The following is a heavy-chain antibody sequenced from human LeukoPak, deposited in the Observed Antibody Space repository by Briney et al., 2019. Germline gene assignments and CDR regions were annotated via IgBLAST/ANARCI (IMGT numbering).Heavy chain of an antibody. CDR2: IYYNGST. Sequence: SETLSLTCTVSGGSISSYYWSWIRQPPGKGLEWIGYIYYNGSTNYNPFLKSRVTISVDTSKNQFSLKLSSVIAADTAVYYCARGNYDFWSGYYASYMDVWGQGTTVTVSS. CDR1: GGSISSYY. V-gene: IGHV4-59*01. J-gene: IGHJ6*02. D-gene: IGHD3-3*01. CDR3: ARGNYDFWSGYYASYMDV.